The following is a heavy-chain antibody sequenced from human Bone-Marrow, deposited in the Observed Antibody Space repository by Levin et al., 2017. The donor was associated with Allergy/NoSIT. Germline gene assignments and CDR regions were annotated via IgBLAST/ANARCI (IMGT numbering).Heavy chain of an antibody. Sequence: GASVKVSCAASGFTFSSYDMHWVRQATGKGLEWVSAIGTAGDTYYPGSVKGRFTISRENAKNSLYLQMNSLRAGDTAVYYCARKVGDAFDIWGQGTMVTVSS. J-gene: IGHJ3*02. D-gene: IGHD1-26*01. CDR1: GFTFSSYD. V-gene: IGHV3-13*01. CDR3: ARKVGDAFDI. CDR2: IGTAGDT.